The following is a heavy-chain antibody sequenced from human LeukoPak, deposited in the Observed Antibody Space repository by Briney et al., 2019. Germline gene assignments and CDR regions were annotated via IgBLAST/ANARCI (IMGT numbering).Heavy chain of an antibody. CDR2: IYSSGST. CDR3: ARSELLWFGRVNSGFDY. Sequence: SETLSLTCTVSGGSISSYHWSWIRQPAEKGLEWIGRIYSSGSTNYNPSLKSRVTISLDTSKNQFSLKLSSVTAADTAVYYCARSELLWFGRVNSGFDYWGQGTLVTVSS. CDR1: GGSISSYH. D-gene: IGHD3-10*01. V-gene: IGHV4-4*07. J-gene: IGHJ4*02.